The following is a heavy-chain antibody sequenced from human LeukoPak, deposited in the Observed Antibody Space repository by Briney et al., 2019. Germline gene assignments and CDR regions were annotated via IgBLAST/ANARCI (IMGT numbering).Heavy chain of an antibody. D-gene: IGHD3-22*01. V-gene: IGHV4-34*01. CDR1: GGSFSGYY. CDR2: INHGGST. J-gene: IGHJ4*02. CDR3: ASLSGYYDY. Sequence: SETLSLTCAVYGGSFSGYYWSWIRQPPGKGLEWIGEINHGGSTNYNPSLKSRVTISVDTSKNQFSLKLSSVTAADTAVYYCASLSGYYDYWGQGTLVTVSS.